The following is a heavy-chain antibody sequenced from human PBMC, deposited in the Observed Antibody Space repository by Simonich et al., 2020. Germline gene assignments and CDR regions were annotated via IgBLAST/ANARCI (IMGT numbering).Heavy chain of an antibody. J-gene: IGHJ4*02. D-gene: IGHD5-12*01. CDR1: GGSISSYY. Sequence: QVQLQESGPGLVKPSETLSLTCTVSGGSISSYYWSWIRQPPGKGLEWIGYIYYSESTNDHPSRMSRVTIAVDSSKNQFSLKLSSVTAADTAVYYCARHDRWLQFYFDYWGQGTLVTVSS. CDR3: ARHDRWLQFYFDY. CDR2: IYYSEST. V-gene: IGHV4-59*08.